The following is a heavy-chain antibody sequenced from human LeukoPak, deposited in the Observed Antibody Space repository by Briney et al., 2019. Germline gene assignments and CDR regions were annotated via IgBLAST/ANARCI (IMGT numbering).Heavy chain of an antibody. Sequence: GESLKISSKGSGYSFTSYWIGWVRQMPGKGLEWMGIIYPGDSDTRYSPSFQGQVTISADKSISTAYLQWSSLKASDTAMYYCARHLTFGGVTEALDYWGQGTLVTVSS. V-gene: IGHV5-51*01. D-gene: IGHD3-16*01. J-gene: IGHJ4*02. CDR3: ARHLTFGGVTEALDY. CDR2: IYPGDSDT. CDR1: GYSFTSYW.